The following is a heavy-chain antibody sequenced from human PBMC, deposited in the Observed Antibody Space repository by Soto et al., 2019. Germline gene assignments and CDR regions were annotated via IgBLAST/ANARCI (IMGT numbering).Heavy chain of an antibody. J-gene: IGHJ4*02. CDR1: GGTFSSYA. D-gene: IGHD6-13*01. Sequence: SVKVSCKASGGTFSSYAISWVRQAPGQGLEWMGGIIPIFGTANYAQKFQGRVTITADESTSTAYMELSSLRSEDTAVYYCARDGIAAAGIDYWGQGTLVTVSS. CDR2: IIPIFGTA. CDR3: ARDGIAAAGIDY. V-gene: IGHV1-69*13.